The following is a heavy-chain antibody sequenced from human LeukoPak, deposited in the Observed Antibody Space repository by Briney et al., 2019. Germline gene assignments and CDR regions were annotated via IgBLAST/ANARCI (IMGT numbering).Heavy chain of an antibody. CDR3: ARVSGYCSSTSCPIYNWFDP. J-gene: IGHJ5*02. CDR2: IYYSGST. D-gene: IGHD2-2*03. V-gene: IGHV4-59*01. CDR1: GGSIGSYY. Sequence: SETLSLTCTVSGGSIGSYYWSWIRQPPGKGVEWIGYIYYSGSTNYNPSLKSRVTISVDTSKNQFSLKLSSVTAADTAVYYCARVSGYCSSTSCPIYNWFDPWGQGTLVTVSS.